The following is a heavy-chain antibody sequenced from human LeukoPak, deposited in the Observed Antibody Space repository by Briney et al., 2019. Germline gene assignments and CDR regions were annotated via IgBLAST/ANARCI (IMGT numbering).Heavy chain of an antibody. CDR3: ANIGGGHDYDDLFDF. V-gene: IGHV3-48*03. CDR1: GFTFSSYE. J-gene: IGHJ4*02. CDR2: ISSSGSTI. Sequence: GGSLRLSCAASGFTFSSYEMNWVRQAPGKGLEWVSYISSSGSTIYYADSVKGRFTISRDNAKNSLYLQMNSLRAEDTALYYCANIGGGHDYDDLFDFWRQGTLVTVSS. D-gene: IGHD4-17*01.